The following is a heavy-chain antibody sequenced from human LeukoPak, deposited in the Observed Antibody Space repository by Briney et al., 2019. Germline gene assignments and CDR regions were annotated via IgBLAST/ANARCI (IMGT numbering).Heavy chain of an antibody. D-gene: IGHD3-22*01. CDR3: ARGDDSGYYDYFDY. CDR2: IYTGGNT. Sequence: GGSLRLSCAATGFTVDSNYLSWVRQAPGKGLEWVPTIYTGGNTYYAASVKGRFTISRDFSKNTVFLHMNSLRAEDTAMYYCARGDDSGYYDYFDYWGQGALVTVSS. CDR1: GFTVDSNY. J-gene: IGHJ4*02. V-gene: IGHV3-53*01.